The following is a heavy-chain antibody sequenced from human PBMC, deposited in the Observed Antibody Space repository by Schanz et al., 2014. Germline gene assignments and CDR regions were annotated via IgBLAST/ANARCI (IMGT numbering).Heavy chain of an antibody. CDR2: ISVYNHNK. D-gene: IGHD3-3*01. J-gene: IGHJ4*02. V-gene: IGHV1-18*01. CDR3: ARDRRFFDRDDLYYFDS. Sequence: QIQLVRSGPEVKKPGATVKVSCKASGYIFINSGISWVRQAPGQGLEWMGWISVYNHNKEYDQKFQGRVTMTTDTSTSTAYMALTDLRSDDTAVYYCARDRRFFDRDDLYYFDSWGQGTLXTVSS. CDR1: GYIFINSG.